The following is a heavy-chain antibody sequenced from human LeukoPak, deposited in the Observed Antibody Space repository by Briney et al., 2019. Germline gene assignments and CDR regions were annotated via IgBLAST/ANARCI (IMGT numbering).Heavy chain of an antibody. D-gene: IGHD1-26*01. J-gene: IGHJ3*02. CDR3: ARGPPVGAHDAFDI. CDR2: TNPNSGGT. Sequence: ASVKVSCKASGYTFTSYGITWVRQAPGQGLEWMGWTNPNSGGTNYAQKFQGRVTMTRDTFISTAYMELSRLRSDDTAVYYCARGPPVGAHDAFDIWGQGTMVTVSS. CDR1: GYTFTSYG. V-gene: IGHV1-2*02.